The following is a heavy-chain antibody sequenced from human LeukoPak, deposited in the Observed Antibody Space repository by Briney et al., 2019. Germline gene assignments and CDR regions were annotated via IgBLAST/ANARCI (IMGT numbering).Heavy chain of an antibody. Sequence: PSQTLSLTCAVSGGSISSGGYSWSWIRQPPGKGLEWIGYIYHSGSTYYNPSLKSRVTISVDRSKNQFSLKLSSVTAAGTAVYYCARMITSNWFDPWGQGTLVTVSS. CDR3: ARMITSNWFDP. J-gene: IGHJ5*02. CDR1: GGSISSGGYS. CDR2: IYHSGST. D-gene: IGHD3-16*01. V-gene: IGHV4-30-2*01.